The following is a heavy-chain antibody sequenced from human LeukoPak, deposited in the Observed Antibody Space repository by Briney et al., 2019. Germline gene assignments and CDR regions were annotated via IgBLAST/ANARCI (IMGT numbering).Heavy chain of an antibody. V-gene: IGHV1-69*04. CDR3: ARDSLDGYVH. Sequence: ASVKVSCKASGGTFSSYTISRLRQAPGQGLEGMGRIIPILGIANYAQKLQGRVTITADKSTSTAYMELSSVRSEDTAVYYCARDSLDGYVHWGQGTLVTVSS. D-gene: IGHD5-24*01. J-gene: IGHJ4*02. CDR2: IIPILGIA. CDR1: GGTFSSYT.